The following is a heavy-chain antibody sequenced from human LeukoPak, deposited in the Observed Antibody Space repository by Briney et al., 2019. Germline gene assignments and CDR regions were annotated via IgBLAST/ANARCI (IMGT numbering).Heavy chain of an antibody. CDR2: LTGSGATT. Sequence: EGSLRLSCAASGFAFSSYAMSWVRQAPGKGLEWVSALTGSGATTYYADSMQGRFTISRDNSKNTLYLQMNSLRAEDTAVYYCAGRPGGQGYWGQGTLVTVSS. CDR3: AGRPGGQGY. J-gene: IGHJ4*02. V-gene: IGHV3-23*01. CDR1: GFAFSSYA. D-gene: IGHD2-8*02.